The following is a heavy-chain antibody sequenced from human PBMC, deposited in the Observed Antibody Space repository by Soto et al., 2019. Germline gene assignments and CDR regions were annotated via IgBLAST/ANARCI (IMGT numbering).Heavy chain of an antibody. J-gene: IGHJ3*02. CDR2: IIPIFGTA. CDR1: GGTFSSYA. Sequence: SVKVSCKASGGTFSSYAVSWVRQAPGQGLEWMGGIIPIFGTANYAQKFQGRVTITADESTSTAYMELSSLRSEDTAVYYCARSRMIAARRPNDAFDIWGQGTMVTVSS. V-gene: IGHV1-69*13. D-gene: IGHD6-6*01. CDR3: ARSRMIAARRPNDAFDI.